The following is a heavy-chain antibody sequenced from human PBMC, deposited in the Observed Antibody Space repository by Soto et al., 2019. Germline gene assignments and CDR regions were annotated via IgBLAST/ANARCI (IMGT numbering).Heavy chain of an antibody. V-gene: IGHV3-30*18. CDR2: ISYGGSNK. D-gene: IGHD6-13*01. CDR3: AKGRRAPAAGTRHYYYYMDV. Sequence: QVQLVESGGGVVQPGRSLRLSCAASGFTFSSYGMHWVRQAPGKGLEWVAVISYGGSNKYYADSVKGRFTISRDNSKNTLYLQMNSLRAEDTAVYYCAKGRRAPAAGTRHYYYYMDVWGKGTTVTVSS. J-gene: IGHJ6*03. CDR1: GFTFSSYG.